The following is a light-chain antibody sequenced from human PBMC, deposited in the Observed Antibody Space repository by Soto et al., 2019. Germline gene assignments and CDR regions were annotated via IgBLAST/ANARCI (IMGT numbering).Light chain of an antibody. J-gene: IGLJ2*01. CDR2: EAT. CDR1: SGDIGGFQY. CDR3: SAYAGFNKIL. Sequence: QSVLSQPPSASGSPGESVTLSCTGSSGDIGGFQYVSWFQQYPGKAPRLIIYEATERPAGVPDRFSGSKSGTTASLTVSGLQADDDATYFCSAYAGFNKILFGGGTKVTVL. V-gene: IGLV2-8*01.